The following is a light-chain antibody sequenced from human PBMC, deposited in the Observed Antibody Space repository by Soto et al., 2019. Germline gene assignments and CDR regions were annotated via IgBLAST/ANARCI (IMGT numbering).Light chain of an antibody. CDR3: QQYYSSPYT. J-gene: IGKJ2*01. V-gene: IGKV1-39*01. Sequence: DIQMTQSPSSLSASIGDRVTITCRASQSVTSNLNWYQQKFGETPKLLMYAASNLQGGVPSRFSGSGSGTDFTLTISSLQAEDFPTYYCQQYYSSPYTFGQGTKLEV. CDR1: QSVTSN. CDR2: AAS.